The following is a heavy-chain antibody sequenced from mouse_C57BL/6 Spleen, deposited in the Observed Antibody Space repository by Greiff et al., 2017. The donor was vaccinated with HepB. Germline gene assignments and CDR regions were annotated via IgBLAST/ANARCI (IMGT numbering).Heavy chain of an antibody. Sequence: QVQLQQSGPELVKPGASVKISCEASGYAFSSSWMNWVKQRPGKGLEWIGRIYPGDGDTNYNGKFKGKATLTADKSSSTAYMQLSSLTSEDSAVYFCARRGTVVATDAMDYWGQGTSVTVSS. CDR1: GYAFSSSW. J-gene: IGHJ4*01. V-gene: IGHV1-82*01. CDR2: IYPGDGDT. CDR3: ARRGTVVATDAMDY. D-gene: IGHD1-1*01.